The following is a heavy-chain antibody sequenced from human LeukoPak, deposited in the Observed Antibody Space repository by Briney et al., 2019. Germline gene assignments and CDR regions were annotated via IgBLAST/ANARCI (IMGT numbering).Heavy chain of an antibody. J-gene: IGHJ4*02. D-gene: IGHD3-22*01. CDR2: TKQDGSQK. Sequence: GGSLRLSCAASGFTFSSYWMSWVRQAPGKGLEWVANTKQDGSQKYYVDSVRGRFTISRDNAKNSLYLQMNSLRVEDTAVYYCARGEYYYDGGYWGQGTLVTVSS. CDR1: GFTFSSYW. CDR3: ARGEYYYDGGY. V-gene: IGHV3-7*03.